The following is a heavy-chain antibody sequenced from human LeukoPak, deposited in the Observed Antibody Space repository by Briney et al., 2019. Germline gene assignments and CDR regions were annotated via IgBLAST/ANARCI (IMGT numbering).Heavy chain of an antibody. CDR2: IRSDGINK. CDR3: AKVYPSGDFGGYLFYYFDY. V-gene: IGHV3-30*02. D-gene: IGHD4-17*01. CDR1: GFTFSSYA. J-gene: IGHJ4*02. Sequence: PRGSLRLSCAASGFTFSSYAMHWVRQAPGKGLEWVAFIRSDGINKYYADSVKGRFTISRDNSRDTLYLQMNSLRAEDTALYYCAKVYPSGDFGGYLFYYFDYWGQGTLVTVSS.